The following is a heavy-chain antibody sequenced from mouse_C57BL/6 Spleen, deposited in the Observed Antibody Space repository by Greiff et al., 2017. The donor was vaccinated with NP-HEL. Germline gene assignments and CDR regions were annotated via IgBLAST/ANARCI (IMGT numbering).Heavy chain of an antibody. D-gene: IGHD1-1*01. CDR2: IDPETGGT. Sequence: VQLQQSGAELVRPGASVTLSCKASGYTFTDYEMHWVKQTPVHGLEWIGAIDPETGGTAYNQKFKGKAILTADKSSSTAYMEIRSLTSEDSAVYYCTRGYYGRPDYWGQGTTLTVSS. J-gene: IGHJ2*01. V-gene: IGHV1-15*01. CDR3: TRGYYGRPDY. CDR1: GYTFTDYE.